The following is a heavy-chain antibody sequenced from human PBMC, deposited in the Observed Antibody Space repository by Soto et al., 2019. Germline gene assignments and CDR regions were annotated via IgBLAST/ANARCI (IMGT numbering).Heavy chain of an antibody. V-gene: IGHV1-69*13. CDR2: FSPIFGAA. CDR3: AREVTGGSCPPSDP. CDR1: GGTFSSYS. J-gene: IGHJ5*02. Sequence: QVQLVQSGAEVKKPGSSVKVSCKASGGTFSSYSFSWVRQAPGQGLEWMGGFSPIFGAANYAQNFLDGVTTSAHEVTCTVYLELSRLRAEDTAVYYYAREVTGGSCPPSDPGGQGTLVTVSS. D-gene: IGHD2-15*01.